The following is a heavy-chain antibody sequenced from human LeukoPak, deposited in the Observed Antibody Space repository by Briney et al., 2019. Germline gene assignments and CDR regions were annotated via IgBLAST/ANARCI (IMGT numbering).Heavy chain of an antibody. CDR2: ISSSGSTI. CDR3: ARDGTTLSAFDI. CDR1: GFTFSGYY. D-gene: IGHD1-1*01. J-gene: IGHJ3*02. Sequence: GGSLRLSCAASGFTFSGYYMSWIRQAPGKGLEWVSYISSSGSTIYYADSVKGRFTISRDNAKNSLYLQMNSLRAEDTALYYCARDGTTLSAFDIWGQGTMVTVSS. V-gene: IGHV3-11*01.